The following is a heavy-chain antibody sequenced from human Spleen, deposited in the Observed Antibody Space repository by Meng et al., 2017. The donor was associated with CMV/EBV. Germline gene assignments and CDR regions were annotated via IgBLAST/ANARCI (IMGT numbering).Heavy chain of an antibody. V-gene: IGHV3-23*01. J-gene: IGHJ4*02. Sequence: GESLKISCAASGFTFSSYGMHWVRQAPGKGLQWVSSITGNGYSTYYADSVKGRFTISRDNSNNTLFLQMNSLRAEDTAVYYCAKDRHTSSAPYYFDSWGQGTLVTVSS. CDR3: AKDRHTSSAPYYFDS. CDR2: ITGNGYST. CDR1: GFTFSSYG.